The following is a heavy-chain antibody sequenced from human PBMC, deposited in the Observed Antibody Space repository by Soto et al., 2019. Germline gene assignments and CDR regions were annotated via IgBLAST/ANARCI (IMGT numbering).Heavy chain of an antibody. CDR2: IYHSGST. J-gene: IGHJ4*02. V-gene: IGHV4-30-2*01. CDR1: GGSISSGGYS. D-gene: IGHD6-13*01. CDR3: AVRYSSSWYGSARFDY. Sequence: ASETLSLTCAVSGGSISSGGYSWSWIRQPPGKGLEWIGYIYHSGSTYYNPSLKSRVTISVDRSKNQFSLKLSSVTAADTAVYYCAVRYSSSWYGSARFDYWGQGTLVTVSS.